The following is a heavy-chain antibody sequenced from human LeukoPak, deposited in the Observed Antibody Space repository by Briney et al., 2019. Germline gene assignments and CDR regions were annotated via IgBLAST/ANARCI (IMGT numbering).Heavy chain of an antibody. CDR1: GFNFSSYS. J-gene: IGHJ3*02. Sequence: GGSVRLSCAASGFNFSSYSMNWVRQAPGKGPEWVSSISSSSSYIYYADSVKGRFTISRDNAKNSLYLQIDSPRAQDTDVYYCARRSPIDAFDNWGEGAMLTVSS. CDR3: ARRSPIDAFDN. D-gene: IGHD2-2*02. V-gene: IGHV3-21*01. CDR2: ISSSSSYI.